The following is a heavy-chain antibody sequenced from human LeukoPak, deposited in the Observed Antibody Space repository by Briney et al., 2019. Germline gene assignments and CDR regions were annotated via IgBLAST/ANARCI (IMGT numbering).Heavy chain of an antibody. CDR3: ARDPGSSSAPDY. J-gene: IGHJ4*02. V-gene: IGHV4-30-4*01. Sequence: SETLPLTCTVSGGSISSGDYYWSWIRQPPGKGLEWIGYIYYSGSTYYNPSLKSRVTISVDTSKNQFSLKLSSVTAADTAVYYCARDPGSSSAPDYWGQGTLVTVSS. CDR1: GGSISSGDYY. D-gene: IGHD6-13*01. CDR2: IYYSGST.